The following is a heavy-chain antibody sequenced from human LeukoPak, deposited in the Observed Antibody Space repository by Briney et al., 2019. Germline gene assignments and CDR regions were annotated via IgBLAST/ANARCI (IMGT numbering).Heavy chain of an antibody. J-gene: IGHJ4*02. CDR1: GFGFSTHD. V-gene: IGHV3-23*01. CDR3: VKGFHFDW. Sequence: GGSLRLSCAAPGFGFSTHDMSWGRQVPGKGPEWVSSISGSGTGTYYTDSVKGRFTISRDTSKNTLYLQMDNLRVEDTAVYYCVKGFHFDWWGQGTLVTVSS. CDR2: ISGSGTGT.